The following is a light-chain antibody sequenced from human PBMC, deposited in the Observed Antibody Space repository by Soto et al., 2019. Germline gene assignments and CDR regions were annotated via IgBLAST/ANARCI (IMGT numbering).Light chain of an antibody. Sequence: EIVMTQSPATLSVSPGERATLSCRASQSVSSNLAWYQQKPGQAPRLLIYDASTRATGIPARFSGSGSGTEFTLTISSFQSEDFAVYYCQQYNNWPPWTFGQGTKV. V-gene: IGKV3-15*01. CDR1: QSVSSN. CDR3: QQYNNWPPWT. J-gene: IGKJ1*01. CDR2: DAS.